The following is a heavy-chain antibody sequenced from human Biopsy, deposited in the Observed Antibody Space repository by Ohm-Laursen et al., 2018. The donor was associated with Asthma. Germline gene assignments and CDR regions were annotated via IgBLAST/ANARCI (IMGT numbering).Heavy chain of an antibody. J-gene: IGHJ6*02. D-gene: IGHD6-25*01. CDR2: ISSSGSTT. V-gene: IGHV3-11*01. Sequence: SLRLSCTASGFTFRSYWMSWVRQAPGKGLEWVSSISSSGSTTYPAESVKGRFTISRDNAQKSLFLQMGSLRAEDTAIYYCARVFESSEWGPFYHFGLDVWGQGTTVAVSS. CDR1: GFTFRSYW. CDR3: ARVFESSEWGPFYHFGLDV.